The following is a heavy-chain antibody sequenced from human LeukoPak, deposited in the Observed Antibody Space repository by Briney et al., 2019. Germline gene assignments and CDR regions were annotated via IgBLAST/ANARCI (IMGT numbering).Heavy chain of an antibody. CDR2: ISYDGSNK. V-gene: IGHV3-30*18. Sequence: GRSLRLSCAASGFTFSSYGMHWVRQAPGKGLEWVAVISYDGSNKYYADSVKGRFTISRDNSKNTLYLQMNSLRAEATAVYYCAKDRELWFGELSLPYFQHWGQGTLVTVSS. CDR3: AKDRELWFGELSLPYFQH. CDR1: GFTFSSYG. J-gene: IGHJ1*01. D-gene: IGHD3-10*01.